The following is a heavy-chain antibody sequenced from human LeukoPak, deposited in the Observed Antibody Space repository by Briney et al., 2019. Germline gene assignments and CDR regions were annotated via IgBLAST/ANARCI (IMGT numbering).Heavy chain of an antibody. CDR2: VSGSSSDI. CDR1: GFIFSNYA. V-gene: IGHV3-21*01. J-gene: IGHJ4*02. CDR3: ARRGYIDSSGYDY. D-gene: IGHD3-22*01. Sequence: GGSLRLSCAGSGFIFSNYAMNWVRQAPGKGLEGVSSVSGSSSDIYYADSMKGRLTISRDNAKNSVYLQINSLRAEDTAIYYCARRGYIDSSGYDYWGQGTLVTVSS.